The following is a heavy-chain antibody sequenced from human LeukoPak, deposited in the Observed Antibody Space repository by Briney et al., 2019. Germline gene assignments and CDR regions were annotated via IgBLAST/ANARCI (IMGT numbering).Heavy chain of an antibody. Sequence: GGSLRLSCTASGFAFDEHGMSWVRQVPGKGLEWVSGINWSGGSTGYADPLRGRFTISRDNAKNSLYLQMDSPRAEDTALYYCARAPITSPFYFDYWGQGTLVTVSS. V-gene: IGHV3-20*04. CDR1: GFAFDEHG. D-gene: IGHD2-2*01. CDR2: INWSGGST. CDR3: ARAPITSPFYFDY. J-gene: IGHJ4*02.